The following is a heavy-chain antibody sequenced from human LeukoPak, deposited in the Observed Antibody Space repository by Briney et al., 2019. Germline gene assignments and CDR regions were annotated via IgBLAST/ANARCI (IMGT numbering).Heavy chain of an antibody. CDR2: ISGDGGST. Sequence: GGSLRLSCAASGFTFDDYAMHWVRQAPGKGLEWVSLISGDGGSTYYADSVKARFNISRDNSKNSLYLQMNSLRTEDTALYYCAKDINRLGYSSGWCYFDYWGQGSLVTVSS. V-gene: IGHV3-43*02. D-gene: IGHD6-19*01. J-gene: IGHJ4*02. CDR1: GFTFDDYA. CDR3: AKDINRLGYSSGWCYFDY.